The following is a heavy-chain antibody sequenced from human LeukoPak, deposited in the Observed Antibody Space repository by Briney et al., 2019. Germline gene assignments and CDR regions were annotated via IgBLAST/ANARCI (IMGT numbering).Heavy chain of an antibody. CDR2: INNDGRST. CDR3: VRNYNGMTY. D-gene: IGHD1-26*01. V-gene: IGHV3-74*01. Sequence: GGSLRLSCVASGFAFTNYGMMWVRQAPGKGLVWVSYINNDGRSTTYADSVKGRFTISRDNAKNTLYLQMSSLRDDDTAMYYCVRNYNGMTYWGQGTLVIVSS. CDR1: GFAFTNYG. J-gene: IGHJ4*02.